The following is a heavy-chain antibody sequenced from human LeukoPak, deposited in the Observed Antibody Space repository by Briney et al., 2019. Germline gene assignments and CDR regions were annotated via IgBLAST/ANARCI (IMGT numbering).Heavy chain of an antibody. Sequence: SETLSLTCAVYGGSFCGYYWSWIRQPPGKGLEWIGEINHSGSTNYNPSLKSRVTISVDTSKNQFSLKLSSVTAADTAVYYCASTVVPAATFDYWGQGTLVTVSS. CDR2: INHSGST. D-gene: IGHD2-2*01. J-gene: IGHJ4*02. CDR1: GGSFCGYY. CDR3: ASTVVPAATFDY. V-gene: IGHV4-34*01.